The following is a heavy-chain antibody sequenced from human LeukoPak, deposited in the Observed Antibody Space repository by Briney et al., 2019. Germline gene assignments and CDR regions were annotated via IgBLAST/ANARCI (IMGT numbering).Heavy chain of an antibody. J-gene: IGHJ4*02. D-gene: IGHD5-24*01. Sequence: GGSLRLSCAASGFTFNDYSMNWVRQAPGKGLEWISYIGIDSGNTNYADSVKGRFTISGDKAKNSLYLQMNSLRVEDTAVYYCARDYKYAFDNWGQGTLVTVSS. CDR2: IGIDSGNT. V-gene: IGHV3-48*01. CDR3: ARDYKYAFDN. CDR1: GFTFNDYS.